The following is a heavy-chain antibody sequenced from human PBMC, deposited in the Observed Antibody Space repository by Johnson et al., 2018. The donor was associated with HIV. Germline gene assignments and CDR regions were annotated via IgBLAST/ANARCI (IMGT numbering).Heavy chain of an antibody. J-gene: IGHJ3*01. D-gene: IGHD1-26*01. V-gene: IGHV3-7*01. CDR1: GFTFSNHH. CDR2: INRDGSDK. Sequence: VQLVESGGGLVQPGGSLRLSCAASGFTFSNHHMTWVRQAPGKGLEWVANINRDGSDKYYVDSVKGRFTISRDNAQDSLYLQMNSLRVDDTAVYYCAKPLVGATRDDAFDVWGQGTMVTVSS. CDR3: AKPLVGATRDDAFDV.